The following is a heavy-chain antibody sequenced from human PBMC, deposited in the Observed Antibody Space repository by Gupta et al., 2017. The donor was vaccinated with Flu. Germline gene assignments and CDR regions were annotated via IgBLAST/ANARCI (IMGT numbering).Heavy chain of an antibody. Sequence: ELQLVESGGGLVKPGCSLRRAFAASGFTFSSYGRNWVRQAPGKGLEWVSSISSSSSYIYYAVSVKGRFTISRDNAKNSLYLQMNSLRADDTAVYYCARDQWTGSSPPYWADYWGQGTLVTVSS. J-gene: IGHJ4*02. CDR1: GFTFSSYG. D-gene: IGHD6-6*01. V-gene: IGHV3-21*01. CDR3: ARDQWTGSSPPYWADY. CDR2: ISSSSSYI.